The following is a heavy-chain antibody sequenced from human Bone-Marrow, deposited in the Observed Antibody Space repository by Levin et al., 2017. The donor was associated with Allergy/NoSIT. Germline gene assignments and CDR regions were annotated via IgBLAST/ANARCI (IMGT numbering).Heavy chain of an antibody. D-gene: IGHD2-2*01. CDR1: GFTFSSYG. CDR2: ISYDGSNK. V-gene: IGHV3-30*18. Sequence: PGGSLRLSCAASGFTFSSYGMHWVRQAPGKGLEWVAVISYDGSNKYYADSVKGRFTISRDNSKNTLYLQMNSLRAEDTAVYYCAKDLEVVVPTGGMDVWGQGTTVTVSS. CDR3: AKDLEVVVPTGGMDV. J-gene: IGHJ6*02.